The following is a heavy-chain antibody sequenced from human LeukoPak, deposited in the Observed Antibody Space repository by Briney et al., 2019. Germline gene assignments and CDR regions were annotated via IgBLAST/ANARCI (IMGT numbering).Heavy chain of an antibody. D-gene: IGHD6-19*01. CDR2: IYSGGST. V-gene: IGHV3-53*01. J-gene: IGHJ4*02. Sequence: PGGSLRLSCAVSGFIVSSDYMSWVRQAPGKGLEWVSTIYSGGSTYYADSVKGRFTISRDNSKNTLYLQMNSLRAEDTAVYYCAKRLAMTGTYHFDYWGQGTLVTVSS. CDR3: AKRLAMTGTYHFDY. CDR1: GFIVSSDY.